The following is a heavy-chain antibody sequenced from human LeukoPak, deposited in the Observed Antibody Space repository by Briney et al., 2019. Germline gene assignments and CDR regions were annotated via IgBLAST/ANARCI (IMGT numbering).Heavy chain of an antibody. Sequence: SETLSLTCAVYGGSFSGYYWSWIRQPPGKGLEWIGEINHSGSTNYNPSLKSRVTISVDTSKNQFSLKLSSVTAADTAVYYCAATIFGVVSDYWGQGTLVTVSS. CDR3: AATIFGVVSDY. CDR1: GGSFSGYY. J-gene: IGHJ4*02. CDR2: INHSGST. V-gene: IGHV4-34*01. D-gene: IGHD3-3*01.